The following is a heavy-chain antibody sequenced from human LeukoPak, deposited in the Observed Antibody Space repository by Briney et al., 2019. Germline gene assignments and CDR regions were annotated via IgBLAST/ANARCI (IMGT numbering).Heavy chain of an antibody. CDR2: IKEDGSEK. J-gene: IGHJ4*02. CDR3: AREVDDFWSGYRHLDY. CDR1: GFTFSRYW. Sequence: GGSLRLSCAASGFTFSRYWMSWVRQAPGKGLEWVANIKEDGSEKNYVDSVKGRFAISRDNAKNSLYLQMNSLRAEDTAVYYCAREVDDFWSGYRHLDYWGQGTLVTVSS. V-gene: IGHV3-7*01. D-gene: IGHD3-3*01.